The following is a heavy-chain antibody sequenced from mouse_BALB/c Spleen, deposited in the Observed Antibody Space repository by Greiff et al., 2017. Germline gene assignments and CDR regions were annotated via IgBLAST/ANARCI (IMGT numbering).Heavy chain of an antibody. D-gene: IGHD2-2*01. CDR3: ARGWLRGAMDY. J-gene: IGHJ4*01. CDR1: GFTFSSFG. Sequence: EVQRVESGGGLVQPGGSRKLSCAASGFTFSSFGMHWVRQAPEKGLEWVAYISSGSSTIYYADTVKGRFTISRDNPKNTLFLQMTSLRSEDTAMYYCARGWLRGAMDYWGQGTSVTVSS. CDR2: ISSGSSTI. V-gene: IGHV5-17*02.